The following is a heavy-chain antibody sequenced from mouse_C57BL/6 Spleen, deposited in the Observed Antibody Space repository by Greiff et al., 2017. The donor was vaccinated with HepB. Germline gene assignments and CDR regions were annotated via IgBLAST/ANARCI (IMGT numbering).Heavy chain of an antibody. Sequence: QVQLKQSGPELVKPGASVKISCKASGYAFSSSWMNWVKQRPGKGLEWIGRIYPGDGDTNYNGKFKGKATLTADKSSSTAYMQLSSLTSEDSAVYFCARERLITTVVRDYFDYWGQGTTLTVSS. D-gene: IGHD1-1*01. CDR3: ARERLITTVVRDYFDY. CDR2: IYPGDGDT. CDR1: GYAFSSSW. V-gene: IGHV1-82*01. J-gene: IGHJ2*01.